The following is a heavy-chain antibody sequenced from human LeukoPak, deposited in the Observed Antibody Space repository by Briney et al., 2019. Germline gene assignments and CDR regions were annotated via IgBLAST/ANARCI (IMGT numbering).Heavy chain of an antibody. CDR1: GGSISSGDYY. Sequence: PSETLSLTCTVSGGSISSGDYYWSWIRQPPGKGLEWIGYIYYSGSTYYNPSLKSRVTISVDTSKNQFSLKLSSVTAADTAVYYCARDWVPNDYGDFFPPRAFDIWGQGTMVTVSS. CDR3: ARDWVPNDYGDFFPPRAFDI. J-gene: IGHJ3*02. V-gene: IGHV4-30-4*08. CDR2: IYYSGST. D-gene: IGHD4-17*01.